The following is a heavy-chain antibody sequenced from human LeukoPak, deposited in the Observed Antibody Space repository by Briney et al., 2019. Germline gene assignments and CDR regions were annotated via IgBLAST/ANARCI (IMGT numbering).Heavy chain of an antibody. CDR3: AKTMGATHSWFDP. D-gene: IGHD1-26*01. Sequence: SETLSLTCTVSGGSISSSSYYWGWIRQPPGKGLEWIGSIYYSGSTYYNPSLKSRVTISVDTSKNQFSLKLSSVTAADTAVYYCAKTMGATHSWFDPWGQGTLVTVSS. J-gene: IGHJ5*02. CDR1: GGSISSSSYY. V-gene: IGHV4-39*07. CDR2: IYYSGST.